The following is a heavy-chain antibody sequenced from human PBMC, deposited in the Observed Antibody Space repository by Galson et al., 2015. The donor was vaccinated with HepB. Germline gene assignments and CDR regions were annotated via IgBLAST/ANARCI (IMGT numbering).Heavy chain of an antibody. V-gene: IGHV3-7*03. CDR1: GFTFSSYW. CDR2: IKQDGSER. D-gene: IGHD1-26*01. CDR3: ARGGSTKVAFDY. J-gene: IGHJ4*02. Sequence: SLRLSCAASGFTFSSYWMSWVRQAPGKGLEWVANIKQDGSERYYVDSVKGRFTISRDNAKNSLYLQMNSLRAEDTAVYYCARGGSTKVAFDYWGQGTLVTVSS.